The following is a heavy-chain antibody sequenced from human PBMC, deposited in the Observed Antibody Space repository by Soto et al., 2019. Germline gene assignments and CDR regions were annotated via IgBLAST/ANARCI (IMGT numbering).Heavy chain of an antibody. D-gene: IGHD3-3*01. Sequence: PWGSLRLSFAASGFTFSSCAMSWVRQAPGKGLEWVSSISCSGGSTYYADSVKGRFTISRDNSKNTLYLKMNSLRAEDTAVYYCANLGITIFGVVTPRAHYGMHXWGQATTVTVS. J-gene: IGHJ6*02. CDR2: ISCSGGST. V-gene: IGHV3-23*01. CDR3: ANLGITIFGVVTPRAHYGMHX. CDR1: GFTFSSCA.